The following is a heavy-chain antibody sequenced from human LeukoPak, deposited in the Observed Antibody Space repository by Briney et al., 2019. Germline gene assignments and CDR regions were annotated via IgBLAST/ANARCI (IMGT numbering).Heavy chain of an antibody. D-gene: IGHD6-13*01. J-gene: IGHJ4*02. CDR3: TTVLSSNRYNLCDH. V-gene: IGHV3-74*01. CDR2: ISSDGSST. CDR1: GFTFSSYW. Sequence: GGSLRLSCAASGFTFSSYWMHWVRQAPGKGLVWVSRISSDGSSTTYADSVKGRFTISRDNAKNTLYLQMNSLGAEDTAVYYCTTVLSSNRYNLCDHWGQGTLVTVSS.